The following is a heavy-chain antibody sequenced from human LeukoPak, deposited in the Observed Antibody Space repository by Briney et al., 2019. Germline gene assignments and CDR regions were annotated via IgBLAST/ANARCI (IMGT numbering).Heavy chain of an antibody. V-gene: IGHV1-24*01. J-gene: IGHJ3*02. D-gene: IGHD4-17*01. CDR3: ATDSLRNDAFDI. Sequence: ASVKVSCKGSGYTLTELSMHWVRQAPGKGLEWMGGFDPEDGETIYAQKFQGRVTMTEDTSTDTAYMELSSLRSEDTAVYYCATDSLRNDAFDIWGQGTMVTVSS. CDR1: GYTLTELS. CDR2: FDPEDGET.